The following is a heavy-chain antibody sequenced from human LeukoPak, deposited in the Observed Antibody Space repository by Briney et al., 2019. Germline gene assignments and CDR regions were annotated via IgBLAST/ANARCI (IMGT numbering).Heavy chain of an antibody. CDR1: GGSFSGYY. J-gene: IGHJ4*02. Sequence: SKTLSLTCAVYGGSFSGYYWSWIRQPPGKGLEWIGEINHSGSTNYNPSLKSRVTISVDTSKNQFSLKLSSVTAADTAVYYCARGKVTTFFGYWGQGTLVTVSS. V-gene: IGHV4-34*01. CDR2: INHSGST. D-gene: IGHD4-11*01. CDR3: ARGKVTTFFGY.